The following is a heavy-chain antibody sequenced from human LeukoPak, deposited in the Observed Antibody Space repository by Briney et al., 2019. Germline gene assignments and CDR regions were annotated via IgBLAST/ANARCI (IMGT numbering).Heavy chain of an antibody. Sequence: GGSLRLSCAASGFTFSDHYMDWVRQAPGKGLEWVSVMYRGGGTYYADSVRGRFTISRDNSKNALYLQMNSLRAEDTAVYYCARGYSSGWSHFDYWGQGTLVTVSS. V-gene: IGHV3-66*01. CDR2: MYRGGGT. CDR1: GFTFSDHY. CDR3: ARGYSSGWSHFDY. J-gene: IGHJ4*02. D-gene: IGHD6-19*01.